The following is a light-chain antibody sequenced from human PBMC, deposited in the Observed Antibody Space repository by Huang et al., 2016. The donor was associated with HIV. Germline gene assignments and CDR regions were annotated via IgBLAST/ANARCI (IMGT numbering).Light chain of an antibody. CDR2: DTS. V-gene: IGKV3-11*01. J-gene: IGKJ2*01. Sequence: ELVLTQSPATLSLSPGQRATLSCRASQSVSSYLAWYQQKPGQAPRLIIYDTSKRATVGPARFGGSGSGTDFTLTINRLEPEDFAVYYCQQHRNWPLLGQGTKLEI. CDR3: QQHRNWPL. CDR1: QSVSSY.